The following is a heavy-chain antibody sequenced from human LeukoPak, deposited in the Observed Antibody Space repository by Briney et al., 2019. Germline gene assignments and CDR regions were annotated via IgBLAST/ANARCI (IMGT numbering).Heavy chain of an antibody. CDR3: AREGYYGSGSPPSLYFDY. CDR1: GFTFRNYV. CDR2: TSSDLNVK. D-gene: IGHD3-10*01. J-gene: IGHJ4*02. V-gene: IGHV3-30-3*01. Sequence: GGSLRLSCAASGFTFRNYVIHWVRQAPGKGLEWVAVTSSDLNVKLYADSVKGRFTISRDNSRSTLYLQMNGLRPEGTAIYYCAREGYYGSGSPPSLYFDYWGQGTLVTVSS.